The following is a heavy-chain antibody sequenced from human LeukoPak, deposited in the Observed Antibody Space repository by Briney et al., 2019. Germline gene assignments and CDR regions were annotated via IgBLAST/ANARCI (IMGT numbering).Heavy chain of an antibody. D-gene: IGHD3-22*01. V-gene: IGHV1-3*01. CDR1: GYTFTSYA. CDR2: ISAGNGNT. J-gene: IGHJ4*02. Sequence: ASVKVSCRASGYTFTSYAMHWVRQAPGQRLEWMGWISAGNGNTKYSQKFQGRVTITRDTSASTAYMELSSLRSEDTAVYYCARLSSGYYDSSGDLDYWGQGTLVTVSS. CDR3: ARLSSGYYDSSGDLDY.